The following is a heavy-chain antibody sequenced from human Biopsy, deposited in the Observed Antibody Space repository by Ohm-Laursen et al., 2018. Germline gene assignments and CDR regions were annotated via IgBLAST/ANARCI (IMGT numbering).Heavy chain of an antibody. CDR2: IYYSGST. Sequence: TLSLTCTVSGGSIYNFFWSWIRQPPGKGLEWIGYIYYSGSTNYNPSLKSRVTISVDRSKNHFSLELSSVTAADTAVYYCARVGAGAPSIDYFDYWGQGVLVTVSS. V-gene: IGHV4-59*01. J-gene: IGHJ4*02. D-gene: IGHD1-26*01. CDR3: ARVGAGAPSIDYFDY. CDR1: GGSIYNFF.